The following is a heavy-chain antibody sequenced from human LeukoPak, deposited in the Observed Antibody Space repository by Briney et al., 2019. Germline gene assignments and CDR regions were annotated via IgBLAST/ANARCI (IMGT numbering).Heavy chain of an antibody. J-gene: IGHJ3*02. V-gene: IGHV4-39*07. Sequence: SETLSLTCAVSGGSISSSSYYWGWIRQPPGRGLEWIGSIYYSGSTYYNPSLKSRVTISVDTSKNQFSLKLSSVTAAATAVYYWARVRVVTASSDAFDIWGQGTMVTVSS. CDR1: GGSISSSSYY. CDR2: IYYSGST. CDR3: ARVRVVTASSDAFDI. D-gene: IGHD2-2*01.